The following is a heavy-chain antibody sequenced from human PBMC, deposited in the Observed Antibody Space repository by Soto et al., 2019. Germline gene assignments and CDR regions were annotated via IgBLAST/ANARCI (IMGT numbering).Heavy chain of an antibody. CDR2: TSAGGAST. Sequence: GRSLRLSCAPSAFTFSSCAMHSVRQAPGKWLGRASDTSAGGASTCSADSVKSRFTISRGNSRNTLYLQINNPRPEATAVYYCAKDEEIEVVPARHGDYAGAFDIWGQGTMVTVSS. CDR1: AFTFSSCA. D-gene: IGHD2-2*01. J-gene: IGHJ3*02. CDR3: AKDEEIEVVPARHGDYAGAFDI. V-gene: IGHV3-23*01.